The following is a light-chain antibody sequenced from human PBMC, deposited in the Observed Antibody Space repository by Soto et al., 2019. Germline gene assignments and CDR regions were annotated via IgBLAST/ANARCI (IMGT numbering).Light chain of an antibody. CDR3: QQYFTTPWT. CDR2: WAS. Sequence: IVVTQSPDSLAVSLGERATIDCKSSQTVFYISNNKSYLAWYQQKPGQPPKLLIYWASTRESVVPDRFSGSESATDLTLPISILQEADVAVYYCQQYFTTPWTFGRGTKVEIK. V-gene: IGKV4-1*01. J-gene: IGKJ1*01. CDR1: QTVFYISNNKSY.